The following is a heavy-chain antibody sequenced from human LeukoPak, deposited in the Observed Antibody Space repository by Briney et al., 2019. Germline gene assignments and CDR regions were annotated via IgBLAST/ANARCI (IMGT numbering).Heavy chain of an antibody. Sequence: PSETLSLTCTVSGGSISSGGYYWGWIRQHPGKGLEWIVYIYYSGSTYYNPSVKSRVTISVDTSKNQFSLKLSSVTAADTAVYYCARDRGGDYYYDSSGWFDYWGQGTLVTVSS. CDR3: ARDRGGDYYYDSSGWFDY. D-gene: IGHD3-22*01. CDR1: GGSISSGGYY. V-gene: IGHV4-31*03. J-gene: IGHJ4*02. CDR2: IYYSGST.